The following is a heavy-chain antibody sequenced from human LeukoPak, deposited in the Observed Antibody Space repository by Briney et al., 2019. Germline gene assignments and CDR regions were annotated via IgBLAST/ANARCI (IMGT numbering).Heavy chain of an antibody. CDR1: GFTFSSYA. CDR3: AKGRSIAARGFMVDY. J-gene: IGHJ4*02. CDR2: ISGSGGST. V-gene: IGHV3-23*01. D-gene: IGHD6-6*01. Sequence: PGGSLRLSRAASGFTFSSYAMSWVRQAPGKGLEWVSAISGSGGSTYYADSVKGRFTISRDNSKNTLYLQMNSLRAEDTAVYYCAKGRSIAARGFMVDYWGQGTLVTVSS.